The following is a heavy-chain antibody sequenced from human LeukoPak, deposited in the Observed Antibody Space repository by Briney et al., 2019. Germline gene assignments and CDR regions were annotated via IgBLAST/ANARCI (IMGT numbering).Heavy chain of an antibody. CDR2: ISSNGGST. CDR1: GFTFSSYA. CDR3: ARGGLLWFGVLSGY. D-gene: IGHD3-10*01. Sequence: PGGSLRLSCAASGFTFSSYAMHWVRQAPGKGLEYVSFISSNGGSTYYANSVKGRFTISRDNSKNTLYLQMGSLRAEDMAVYYCARGGLLWFGVLSGYWGQGALVTVS. J-gene: IGHJ4*02. V-gene: IGHV3-64*01.